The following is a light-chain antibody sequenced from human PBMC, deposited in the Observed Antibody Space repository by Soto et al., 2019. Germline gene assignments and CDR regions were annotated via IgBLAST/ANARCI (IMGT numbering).Light chain of an antibody. V-gene: IGKV2-28*01. CDR2: LAS. Sequence: EIVMTQSPLSLTVTPGEPASISGKSSQSLQHNNGNTLLDWYMQKPGQSPQLLIYLASRRAPGAPDRVSGSGSGTDFTLRISTVEADDGAIYYCMQALQTPRTFCQGTKLEI. CDR1: QSLQHNNGNTL. J-gene: IGKJ1*01. CDR3: MQALQTPRT.